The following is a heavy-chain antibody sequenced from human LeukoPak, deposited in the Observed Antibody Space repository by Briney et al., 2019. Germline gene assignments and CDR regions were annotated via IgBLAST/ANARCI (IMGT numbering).Heavy chain of an antibody. D-gene: IGHD6-13*01. V-gene: IGHV3-74*01. J-gene: IGHJ3*02. CDR2: IKRDGGNT. CDR3: AREAYSNYAYDM. Sequence: PGGSLRLFCAASGFPFSTYWIHWVPQAPGKGLVWVSRIKRDGGNTVYTDSAKGRFTISRDNVKNTVYLQMNSLRAEDTAVYYCAREAYSNYAYDMWGQGTMVIVSS. CDR1: GFPFSTYW.